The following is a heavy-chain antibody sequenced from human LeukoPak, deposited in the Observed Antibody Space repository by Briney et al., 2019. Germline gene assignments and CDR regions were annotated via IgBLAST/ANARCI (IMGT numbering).Heavy chain of an antibody. V-gene: IGHV1-69*04. CDR3: ARVHGLGGYSY. Sequence: ASVKVSCKASGGTFSSYAISWVRQAPGQGLEWMGRIIPILGIANYAQKFQGRVTITADKSTSTAYMELSSLRSEDTAVYYCARVHGLGGYSYWGQGTLVTVS. J-gene: IGHJ4*02. CDR1: GGTFSSYA. CDR2: IIPILGIA. D-gene: IGHD3-10*01.